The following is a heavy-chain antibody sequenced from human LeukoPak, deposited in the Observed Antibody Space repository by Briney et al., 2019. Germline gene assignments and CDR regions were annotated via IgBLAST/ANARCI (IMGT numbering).Heavy chain of an antibody. D-gene: IGHD2-21*02. CDR3: ARWVTAVFYYFMDV. J-gene: IGHJ6*03. CDR2: IKQDGSEK. CDR1: GFTFSNYW. V-gene: IGHV3-7*01. Sequence: PGGSLRLSCAASGFTFSNYWMSWVRQAPGKGLEWVANIKQDGSEKYYVDSVKGRFTISRDNVKNSLYLQMKSLRAEDTAVYYCARWVTAVFYYFMDVWGKGTTVTVSS.